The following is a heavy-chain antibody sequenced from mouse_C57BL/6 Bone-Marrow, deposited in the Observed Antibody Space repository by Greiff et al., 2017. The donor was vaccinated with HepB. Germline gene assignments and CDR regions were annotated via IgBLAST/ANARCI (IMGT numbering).Heavy chain of an antibody. J-gene: IGHJ2*01. V-gene: IGHV1-52*01. Sequence: QVQLQQHGAELVRPGSSVKLSCKASGYTFTSYWMHWVKQRPIQGLEWIGNIDPSDSETHYNQKFKDKATLTVDKSSSTAYMQLSILTSEDSAVYYCARDDCYGVDYWGQGTTLTVSS. CDR3: ARDDCYGVDY. D-gene: IGHD2-3*01. CDR2: IDPSDSET. CDR1: GYTFTSYW.